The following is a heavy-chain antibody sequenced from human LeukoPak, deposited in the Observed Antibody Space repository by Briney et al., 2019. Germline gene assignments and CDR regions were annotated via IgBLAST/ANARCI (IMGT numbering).Heavy chain of an antibody. Sequence: GGSLRLSCAVSGLTLSNYGMSWVRQPPGKGLEWVAGISGSGGTPSYADSVKGRFTISRDNPKNTLYLQMNSLRAEDTAVYFCAKRGVVIRVILVGFHKEAYYFDSWGQGALVTVSS. J-gene: IGHJ4*02. D-gene: IGHD3-22*01. V-gene: IGHV3-23*01. CDR3: AKRGVVIRVILVGFHKEAYYFDS. CDR2: ISGSGGTP. CDR1: GLTLSNYG.